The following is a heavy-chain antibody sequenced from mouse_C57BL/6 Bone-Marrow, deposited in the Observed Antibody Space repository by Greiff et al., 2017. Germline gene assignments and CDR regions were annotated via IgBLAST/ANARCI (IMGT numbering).Heavy chain of an antibody. J-gene: IGHJ3*01. V-gene: IGHV2-6*01. CDR3: GSEGDSSGYPFAY. D-gene: IGHD3-2*02. CDR1: GFSLTSYG. CDR2: IWGVGST. Sequence: VQLQQSGPGLVAPSQSLSITCTVSGFSLTSYGVDWVRQSPEKGLEWLGVIWGVGSTNYNSAPKSRLSISKDNSKSQVFLQMNSLQTDDTAMYYCGSEGDSSGYPFAYWGQGTLVTVSA.